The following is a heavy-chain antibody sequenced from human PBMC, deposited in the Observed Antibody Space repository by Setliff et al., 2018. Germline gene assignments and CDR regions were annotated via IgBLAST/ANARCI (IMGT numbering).Heavy chain of an antibody. Sequence: PSETLSLTCTVSGDSISSGSYYWSWIRQPAGKGLEWIGQIHTSGSTNYSPSLKSRVTISIDTSKNQFSLKLNSVTATDTALYYCARRTFGSGRFDPWGQGTLVT. CDR3: ARRTFGSGRFDP. CDR2: IHTSGST. D-gene: IGHD3-16*01. J-gene: IGHJ5*02. V-gene: IGHV4-61*09. CDR1: GDSISSGSYY.